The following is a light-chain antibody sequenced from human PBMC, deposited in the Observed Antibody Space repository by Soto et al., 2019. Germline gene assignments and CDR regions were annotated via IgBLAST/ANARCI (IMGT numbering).Light chain of an antibody. V-gene: IGKV3-15*01. CDR2: GAS. CDR3: QQYNNWPPLT. CDR1: QSVRSN. Sequence: DIVMTQSPATLSVSPGERATLSCRASQSVRSNLAWYQQKPGQAPRLLIYGASTRATGIPVRFSGSGSGTEFTLTISSLHSEDCAVYYCQQYNNWPPLTFGGGTKVEIK. J-gene: IGKJ4*01.